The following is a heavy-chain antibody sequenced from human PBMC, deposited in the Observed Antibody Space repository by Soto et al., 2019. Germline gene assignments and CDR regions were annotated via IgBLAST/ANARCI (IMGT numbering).Heavy chain of an antibody. J-gene: IGHJ3*02. CDR2: IYYSGST. V-gene: IGHV4-59*01. CDR1: GGSISSYY. CDR3: ARWKHIVVVTALSDAFDI. Sequence: SETLSLTCTVSGGSISSYYWSWIRQPPGKGLEWIGYIYYSGSTNYNPSLKSRVTISVDTSKNQFSLKLSSVTAADTAVYYCARWKHIVVVTALSDAFDISGQGTMVTVSS. D-gene: IGHD2-21*02.